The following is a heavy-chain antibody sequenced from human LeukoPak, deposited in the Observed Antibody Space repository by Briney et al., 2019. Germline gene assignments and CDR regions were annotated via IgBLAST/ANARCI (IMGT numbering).Heavy chain of an antibody. V-gene: IGHV4-30-4*01. CDR2: IYYSGST. J-gene: IGHJ4*02. CDR3: ARVLGHYDSSGLDY. CDR1: GGSISSGDYY. Sequence: SQTLSLTCTVSGGSISSGDYYWSWIRQPPGKGLEWIGYIYYSGSTYYNPSLKSRVTISVDTSKNQFSLKLSSVTAADTAVYYCARVLGHYDSSGLDYWGQGTLVTVSS. D-gene: IGHD3-22*01.